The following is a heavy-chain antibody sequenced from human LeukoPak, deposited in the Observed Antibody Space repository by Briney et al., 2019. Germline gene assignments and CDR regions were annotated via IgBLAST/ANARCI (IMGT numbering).Heavy chain of an antibody. J-gene: IGHJ3*02. V-gene: IGHV3-11*01. Sequence: PGGSLRLSCAASGFTFSDYYMSWIRQAPGKGLEWVSYISSSGSTIYYADSVKGRFTISRDNAKNPLYLQMNSLRAEDTAVYYCAREFPYPHDAFDIWGQGTMVTVSS. CDR3: AREFPYPHDAFDI. D-gene: IGHD2-2*01. CDR1: GFTFSDYY. CDR2: ISSSGSTI.